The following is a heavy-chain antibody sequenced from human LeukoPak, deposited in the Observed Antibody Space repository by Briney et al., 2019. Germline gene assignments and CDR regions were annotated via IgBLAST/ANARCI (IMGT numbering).Heavy chain of an antibody. CDR3: ARAWRPQVEKRSYYYGSGSYYLDY. V-gene: IGHV4-39*07. CDR2: IYYSGST. CDR1: GGSISSSSYY. J-gene: IGHJ4*02. D-gene: IGHD3-10*01. Sequence: PSETLSLTCTVSGGSISSSSYYWGWIRQPPGKGLEWIGSIYYSGSTYYNPSLKSRVTISVDTSKNQFSLKLSSVTAADTAVYYCARAWRPQVEKRSYYYGSGSYYLDYWGQGTLVTVSS.